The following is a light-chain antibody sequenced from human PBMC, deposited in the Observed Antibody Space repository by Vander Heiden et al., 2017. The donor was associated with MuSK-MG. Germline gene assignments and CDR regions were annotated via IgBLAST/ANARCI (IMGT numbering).Light chain of an antibody. Sequence: DIQTTQSPSSLSASVGDRVTITCRASQSISSYLNWYQQKPGKAPKLLIYAASSLQSGVPSRFSGSGSGTDFTLTISRLQPEDFATYYCQQSVSTPYTFGQGTKLEIK. J-gene: IGKJ2*01. CDR3: QQSVSTPYT. V-gene: IGKV1-39*01. CDR2: AAS. CDR1: QSISSY.